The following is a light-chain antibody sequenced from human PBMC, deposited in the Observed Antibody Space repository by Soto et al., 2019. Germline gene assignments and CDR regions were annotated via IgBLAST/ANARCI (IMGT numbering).Light chain of an antibody. J-gene: IGLJ7*01. Sequence: QSALTQPASVSGSPGQSITISCTGTSSDVGGYNYVSWYQQHPGKAPKLMIYDVSNRPSGVSNRFSGSKSGNTASLTISGLQAEDEADDYCSSYTSSSTYVFGPGTQLTVL. CDR1: SSDVGGYNY. V-gene: IGLV2-14*01. CDR3: SSYTSSSTYV. CDR2: DVS.